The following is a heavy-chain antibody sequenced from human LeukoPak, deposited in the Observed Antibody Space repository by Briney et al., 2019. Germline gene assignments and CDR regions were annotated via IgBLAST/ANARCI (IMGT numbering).Heavy chain of an antibody. Sequence: ASVKVSCKASGYTFTGYYMHWVRQAPGQGLEWMGWINPNSGGTNYAQKFQGRVTMTRDTSISTAYMELSRPSSDDTAVYYCARGYSGYLNPYYYMDVWGKGTTVTVSS. CDR2: INPNSGGT. CDR1: GYTFTGYY. CDR3: ARGYSGYLNPYYYMDV. D-gene: IGHD5-12*01. J-gene: IGHJ6*03. V-gene: IGHV1-2*02.